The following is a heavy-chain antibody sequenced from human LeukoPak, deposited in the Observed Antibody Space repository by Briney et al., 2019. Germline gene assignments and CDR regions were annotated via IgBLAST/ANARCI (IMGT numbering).Heavy chain of an antibody. CDR3: ARGSSFGGDYVGDGNWFDP. CDR2: IYHSGST. J-gene: IGHJ5*02. Sequence: SETLSLTCTVSGYSISSGYYWGWIRQPPGKGLEWIGSIYHSGSTYYNPSLKSRVTISVDTSKNQFSLKLSSVTAADTAVYYCARGSSFGGDYVGDGNWFDPWGQGTLVTVSS. V-gene: IGHV4-38-2*02. CDR1: GYSISSGYY. D-gene: IGHD4-17*01.